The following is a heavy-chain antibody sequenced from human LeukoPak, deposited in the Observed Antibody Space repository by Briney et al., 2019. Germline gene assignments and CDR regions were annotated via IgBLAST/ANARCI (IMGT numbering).Heavy chain of an antibody. J-gene: IGHJ5*02. CDR2: IYTSGST. V-gene: IGHV4-4*07. CDR1: GGSISSYY. CDR3: ARVGGDILTGYYNAWFDP. Sequence: SETLSLTCTVSGGSISSYYWNWIRQPAGKGLEWIGRIYTSGSTNYNPSLKSRVTMSVDTSKNQFSLKLSSVTAADTAVYYCARVGGDILTGYYNAWFDPWGQGTLVTVSS. D-gene: IGHD3-9*01.